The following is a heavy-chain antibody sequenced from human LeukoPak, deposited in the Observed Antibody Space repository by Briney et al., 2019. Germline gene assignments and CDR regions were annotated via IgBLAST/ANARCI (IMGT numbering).Heavy chain of an antibody. CDR1: GFTFSDYS. CDR2: IRGSGSGI. Sequence: GGSLRLSCAASGFTFSDYSMNWVRQAPGKGLEWVSNIRGSGSGIYYADSVKGRFTISRDNAKNSLDLQMNSPRAEDTAFYYCAGDLNWGFDFWGRGALVTVSS. CDR3: AGDLNWGFDF. V-gene: IGHV3-48*04. D-gene: IGHD7-27*01. J-gene: IGHJ4*02.